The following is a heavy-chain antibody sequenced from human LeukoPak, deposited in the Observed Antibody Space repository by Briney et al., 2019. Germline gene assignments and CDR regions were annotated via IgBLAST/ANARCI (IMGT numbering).Heavy chain of an antibody. Sequence: PGGSLRLSCAASGFTFSNAWMSWVRQAPGKGLEWVANIKQDGSEKYYVDSVKGRFTISRDNAKNSLYLQMNSLRAEDTAVYYCARRDSSSWEDAFDIWGQGTMVTVSS. CDR2: IKQDGSEK. J-gene: IGHJ3*02. D-gene: IGHD6-6*01. CDR3: ARRDSSSWEDAFDI. V-gene: IGHV3-7*01. CDR1: GFTFSNAW.